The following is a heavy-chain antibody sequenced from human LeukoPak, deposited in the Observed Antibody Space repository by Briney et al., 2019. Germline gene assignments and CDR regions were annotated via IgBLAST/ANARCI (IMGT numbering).Heavy chain of an antibody. V-gene: IGHV4-59*01. D-gene: IGHD4-17*01. CDR3: ARDPYGDYGRDDACDI. CDR2: IYYSGST. Sequence: MPSETLSLTCALYGGSFSCYYWSWIRQPPGKGLEWIGYIYYSGSTNYNPSLKRRVTISVDTSKNQFSLKLSSVTAADTAVYYCARDPYGDYGRDDACDIWGQGTMVTVSS. J-gene: IGHJ3*02. CDR1: GGSFSCYY.